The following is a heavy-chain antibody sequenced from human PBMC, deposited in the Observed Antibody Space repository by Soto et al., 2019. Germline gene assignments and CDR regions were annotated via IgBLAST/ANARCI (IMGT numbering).Heavy chain of an antibody. CDR3: ARDHGGAVVITTFSY. J-gene: IGHJ4*02. V-gene: IGHV1-18*01. CDR1: GYTFTSYG. Sequence: GASVKVSCKASGYTFTSYGISWVRQAPGQGLEWMGWISAYNGNTNYAQKLQGRVTMTTDTSTSTAYMELRSLRSDDTAVYYCARDHGGAVVITTFSYWGQGTLVTVSS. CDR2: ISAYNGNT. D-gene: IGHD3-22*01.